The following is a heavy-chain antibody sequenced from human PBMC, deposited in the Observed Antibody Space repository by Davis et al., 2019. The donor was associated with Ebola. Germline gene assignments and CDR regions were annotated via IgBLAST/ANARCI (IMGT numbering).Heavy chain of an antibody. CDR1: GFTFSGSA. CDR3: SGAAPGAFDI. V-gene: IGHV3-73*01. D-gene: IGHD6-6*01. CDR2: IRSKANSYAT. J-gene: IGHJ3*02. Sequence: GSLRLSCAASGFTFSGSAMHWVRQASGKGLEWIGRIRSKANSYATAYAASVKGRFTISRDDSKNTAYLQMNSLKTEDTAVYYCSGAAPGAFDIWGQGTMVTVSS.